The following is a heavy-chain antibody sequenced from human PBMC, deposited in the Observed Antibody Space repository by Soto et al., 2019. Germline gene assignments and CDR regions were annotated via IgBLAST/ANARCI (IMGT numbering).Heavy chain of an antibody. CDR2: ISYDGSNK. D-gene: IGHD4-17*01. CDR3: GRDLTNGDYGADYYYYGMDV. V-gene: IGHV3-30-3*01. Sequence: QVQLVESGGGVVQPGRSLRLSCAASGFTFSSYAMHWVRQAPGKGLEWVAVISYDGSNKYYADSVKGRFTISRDNSKNTLYLQMNSLRAEDTAVYYCGRDLTNGDYGADYYYYGMDVWGQGTTVTVSS. CDR1: GFTFSSYA. J-gene: IGHJ6*02.